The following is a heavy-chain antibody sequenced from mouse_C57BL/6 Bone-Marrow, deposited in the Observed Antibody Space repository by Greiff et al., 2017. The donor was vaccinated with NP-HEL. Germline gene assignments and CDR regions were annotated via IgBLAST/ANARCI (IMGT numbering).Heavy chain of an antibody. Sequence: LVESGPELVKPGASVKISCKASGYSFTSYYIHWVKQRPGQGLEWIGGIYPGSGNTKYNEKFKGKATLTAATSSSTAYMQLSSLTSEDSAVYYCANLCPRFAYWGQGTLVTVSA. V-gene: IGHV1-66*01. CDR1: GYSFTSYY. D-gene: IGHD6-5*01. CDR3: ANLCPRFAY. CDR2: IYPGSGNT. J-gene: IGHJ3*01.